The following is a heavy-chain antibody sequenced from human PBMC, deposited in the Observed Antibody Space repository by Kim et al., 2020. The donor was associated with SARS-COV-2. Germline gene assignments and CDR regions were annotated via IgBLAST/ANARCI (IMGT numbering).Heavy chain of an antibody. CDR3: ARQEYSSSWYGRRGENWFDP. J-gene: IGHJ5*02. Sequence: SETLSLTCTVSGGSISSYYWSWIRQPPGKGLEWIGYIYYSGSTNYNPSLKSRVTISVDTSKNQFSLKLSSVTAADTAVYYCARQEYSSSWYGRRGENWFDPWGQGTLVTVSS. CDR2: IYYSGST. D-gene: IGHD6-13*01. CDR1: GGSISSYY. V-gene: IGHV4-59*13.